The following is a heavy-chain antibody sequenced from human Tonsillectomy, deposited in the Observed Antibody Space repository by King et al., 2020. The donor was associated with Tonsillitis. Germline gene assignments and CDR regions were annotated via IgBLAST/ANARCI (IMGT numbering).Heavy chain of an antibody. J-gene: IGHJ6*02. Sequence: QLVQSGGGLVKPGGSLRLSCAASGFTFSSYSMNWVRQAPGKGLEWVSSISSSSSYIYYADSVKGRFTISRDNAKNSLYLQMNSLRAEDTAVYYCARGVYSYGPDDDYYYYGMDVWGQGTTVTVSS. CDR1: GFTFSSYS. CDR3: ARGVYSYGPDDDYYYYGMDV. V-gene: IGHV3-21*01. CDR2: ISSSSSYI. D-gene: IGHD5-18*01.